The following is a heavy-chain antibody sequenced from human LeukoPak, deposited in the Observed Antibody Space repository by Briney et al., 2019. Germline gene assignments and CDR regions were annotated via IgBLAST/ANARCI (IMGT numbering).Heavy chain of an antibody. CDR3: ARDTYDSSGSDAFDI. V-gene: IGHV3-66*02. D-gene: IGHD3-22*01. J-gene: IGHJ3*02. CDR2: IYSGGRT. Sequence: PGGSLRLSCAASGFTVSSNYMNWVRQAPGKGLEWVSVIYSGGRTYYADSVKGRFIISRDNSKNTLYLQMNSLRAEDTAVYYCARDTYDSSGSDAFDIWGQGKMVTVSS. CDR1: GFTVSSNY.